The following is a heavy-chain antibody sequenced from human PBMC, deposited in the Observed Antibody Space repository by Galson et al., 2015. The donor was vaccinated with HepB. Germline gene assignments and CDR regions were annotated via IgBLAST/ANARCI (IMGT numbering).Heavy chain of an antibody. D-gene: IGHD3-16*01. CDR3: ARDVWDLGYFDY. V-gene: IGHV3-66*02. Sequence: SLRLSCAASGFTVSSNYMSWVRQAPGKGLEWVSVIYSGGSTYYADSVKGRFTISRDNSKNTLYLQMNSLRAEDTAVYYCARDVWDLGYFDYWGQGTLVTVSS. CDR2: IYSGGST. CDR1: GFTVSSNY. J-gene: IGHJ4*02.